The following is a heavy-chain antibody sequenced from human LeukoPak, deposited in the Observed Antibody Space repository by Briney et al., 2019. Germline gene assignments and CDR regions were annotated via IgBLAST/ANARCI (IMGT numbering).Heavy chain of an antibody. J-gene: IGHJ4*02. Sequence: GGSLRLSCAGSGFTFSNYAMNWVRQAPEKGLEWVSYISSSSSTIYYADSVKGRFTISRDNAKNSLYLQMNSLRAEDTAVYYCARDLGTPFDYWGQGTLVTVSS. V-gene: IGHV3-48*04. CDR2: ISSSSSTI. CDR1: GFTFSNYA. CDR3: ARDLGTPFDY.